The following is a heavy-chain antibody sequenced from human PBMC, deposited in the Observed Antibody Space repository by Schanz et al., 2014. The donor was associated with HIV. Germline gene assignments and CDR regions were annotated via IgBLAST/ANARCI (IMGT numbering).Heavy chain of an antibody. Sequence: EVQLLESGGGLVQPGGSLRLSCAASGFTFTTYGMHWVRQAPGKGLEWVSGISWNIGSIGYADSVKGRFTISRDNAKNSLHLQMNSLRAEDTALYYCAKDIGRDVGYGLDVWGQGTTVTVSS. V-gene: IGHV3-9*01. D-gene: IGHD1-26*01. CDR3: AKDIGRDVGYGLDV. CDR1: GFTFTTYG. CDR2: ISWNIGSI. J-gene: IGHJ6*02.